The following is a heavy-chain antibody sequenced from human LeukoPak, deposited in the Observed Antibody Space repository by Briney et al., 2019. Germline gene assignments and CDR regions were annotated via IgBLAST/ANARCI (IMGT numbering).Heavy chain of an antibody. D-gene: IGHD3-22*01. CDR3: ARLGDSSGYSPEPMDV. CDR2: IYTSGST. J-gene: IGHJ6*03. Sequence: SETLSLTCTVSGGSISSYYWSWIRQPPGKGLDWIGYIYTSGSTNYNPSLKSRVTISVDTSKNQFSLKLSSVTAADTAVYYCARLGDSSGYSPEPMDVWGKGTTVTVSS. CDR1: GGSISSYY. V-gene: IGHV4-4*09.